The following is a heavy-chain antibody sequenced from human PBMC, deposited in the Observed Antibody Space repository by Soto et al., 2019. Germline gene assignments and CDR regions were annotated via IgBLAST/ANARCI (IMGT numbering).Heavy chain of an antibody. Sequence: GASVKVSCKASGYTFTSYYMHWVRQAPGQGLEWMGIINPSGGRTSYAQKFQGRVTITADESTSTAYMELSSLRSEDTAVYYCARGSFGELLYYYYGMDVWGEGTTVTVSS. CDR3: ARGSFGELLYYYYGMDV. CDR1: GYTFTSYY. D-gene: IGHD3-10*01. CDR2: INPSGGRT. V-gene: IGHV1-46*01. J-gene: IGHJ6*04.